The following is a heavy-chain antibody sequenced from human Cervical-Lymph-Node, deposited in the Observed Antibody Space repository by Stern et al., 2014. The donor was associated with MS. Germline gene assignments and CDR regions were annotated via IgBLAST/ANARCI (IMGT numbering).Heavy chain of an antibody. V-gene: IGHV3-48*02. CDR3: ARDPQQWLVRYFDY. Sequence: EDQLVESGGGLVQPGGSLRLSCAASGFTFSSYSMNWVRQAPGKGLEWVSYISSSSSTIYYADSVKGRFTISRDNAKNSLYLQMNSLRDEDTAVYYCARDPQQWLVRYFDYWGQGTLVTVSS. CDR2: ISSSSSTI. CDR1: GFTFSSYS. J-gene: IGHJ4*02. D-gene: IGHD6-19*01.